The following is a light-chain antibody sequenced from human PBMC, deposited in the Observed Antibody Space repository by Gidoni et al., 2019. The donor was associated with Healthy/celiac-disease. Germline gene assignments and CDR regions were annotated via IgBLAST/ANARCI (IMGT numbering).Light chain of an antibody. CDR2: GAS. Sequence: ELVLTQSPATLSVSPGERATLSCRASQSVSSTLAWYQQKPGQAPRLLIYGASTRATGIPARFSGSGSGTEFTLTISSLQSEDFAVYYCQQYNNWPWTFGQGTKLEIK. CDR1: QSVSST. J-gene: IGKJ2*02. V-gene: IGKV3-15*01. CDR3: QQYNNWPWT.